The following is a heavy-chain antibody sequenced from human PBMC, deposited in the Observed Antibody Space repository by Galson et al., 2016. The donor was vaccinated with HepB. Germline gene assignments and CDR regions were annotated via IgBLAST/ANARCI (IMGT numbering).Heavy chain of an antibody. CDR1: GITLRNFI. D-gene: IGHD3-22*01. Sequence: SLRLSCAASGITLRNFIIHWVRQPPGKGLEWVAAISHDDISKYYTDSVKGRFTISRDNSGNTVDLQMNSLRAGDTAVYYCARAAHSSGYCDVFDIWGQGTKVTVSS. V-gene: IGHV3-30-3*01. CDR3: ARAAHSSGYCDVFDI. J-gene: IGHJ3*02. CDR2: ISHDDISK.